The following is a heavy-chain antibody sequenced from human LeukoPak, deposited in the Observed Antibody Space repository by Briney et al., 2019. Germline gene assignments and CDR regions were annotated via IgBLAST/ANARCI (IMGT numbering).Heavy chain of an antibody. CDR2: VYHSGRT. D-gene: IGHD6-13*01. J-gene: IGHJ6*02. CDR3: ARFAGSWYRVAYYYGMDV. CDR1: GVSISSGDYY. Sequence: SETLSLTCTVSGVSISSGDYYWSWTRQPPGKVLEGIRYVYHSGRTYYSPPHRYRVTLSVDTSKNQFSLKLSSVTAAGTAVYYCARFAGSWYRVAYYYGMDVWGQGTTVTVSS. V-gene: IGHV4-30-4*01.